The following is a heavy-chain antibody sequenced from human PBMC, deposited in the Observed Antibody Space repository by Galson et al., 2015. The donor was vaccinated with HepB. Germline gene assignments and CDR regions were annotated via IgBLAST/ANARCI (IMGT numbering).Heavy chain of an antibody. J-gene: IGHJ4*02. CDR1: GFTFGDYA. CDR3: GVAAADPGFDY. CDR2: IRSKAYGGTT. V-gene: IGHV3-49*03. Sequence: SLRLSCAASGFTFGDYAMSWFRQAPGKGLEWVGFIRSKAYGGTTEYAASVKGRFTISRDDSKSIAYLQMNSLKTEDTAVYYCGVAAADPGFDYWGQGTLVTVSS. D-gene: IGHD6-13*01.